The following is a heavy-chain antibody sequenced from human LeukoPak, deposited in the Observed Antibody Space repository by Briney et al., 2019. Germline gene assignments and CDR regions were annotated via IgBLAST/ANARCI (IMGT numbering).Heavy chain of an antibody. CDR2: ISSSSSTI. CDR1: GFTFSSYS. CDR3: ARAVRVGSSWSLFGY. Sequence: PGGSLRLSCAASGFTFSSYSMNWVRQAPGKGLEWVSYISSSSSTIYYADSVKGRFTISRDNSKNTLYLQMNSLRAEDTAVYYCARAVRVGSSWSLFGYWGQGTLVTVSS. J-gene: IGHJ4*02. V-gene: IGHV3-48*01. D-gene: IGHD6-13*01.